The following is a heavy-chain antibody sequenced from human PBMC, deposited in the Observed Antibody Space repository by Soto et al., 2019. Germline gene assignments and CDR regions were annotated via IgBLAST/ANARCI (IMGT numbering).Heavy chain of an antibody. V-gene: IGHV3-30*18. CDR1: GFTFSNYG. CDR2: ISYDGSNE. CDR3: AKDTYFRDSSGYYVFDY. J-gene: IGHJ4*02. Sequence: QVHLVESGGGVVQPGRSLRLSCEASGFTFSNYGTHWVRQAPGEGLEWVAHISYDGSNEHYTDSVQVRFTISRDNSKNMVFLHMNSLRPEDTAVYYCAKDTYFRDSSGYYVFDYWGQGTLVTVSS. D-gene: IGHD3-22*01.